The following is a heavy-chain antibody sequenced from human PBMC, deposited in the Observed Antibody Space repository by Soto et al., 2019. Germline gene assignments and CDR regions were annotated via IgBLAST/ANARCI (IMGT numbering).Heavy chain of an antibody. J-gene: IGHJ4*02. D-gene: IGHD3-3*01. CDR1: GFTFSSYG. CDR3: ARVMEMASGDY. CDR2: IWYDGSNK. V-gene: IGHV3-33*01. Sequence: GGSLRLSCAASGFTFSSYGMHWVRQAPGKGLEWVAVIWYDGSNKYYADSVKGRFTISRDNSKNTLYLQMNSLRAEDTAVYYCARVMEMASGDYWGQGTLVTVSS.